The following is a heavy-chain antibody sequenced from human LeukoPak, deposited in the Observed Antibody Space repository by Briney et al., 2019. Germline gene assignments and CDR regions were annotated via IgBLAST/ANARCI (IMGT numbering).Heavy chain of an antibody. CDR2: ISYDGSNK. Sequence: PGRSLRLSCAASGFTFSSYAMHWVRQAPGKGLEWVAVISYDGSNKYYADSVKGRFTISRDSSKNTLYLQMNSLRAEDTAIYYCARDPGTLATYFDYWGPGTLVTVSS. J-gene: IGHJ4*02. D-gene: IGHD6-13*01. V-gene: IGHV3-30-3*01. CDR1: GFTFSSYA. CDR3: ARDPGTLATYFDY.